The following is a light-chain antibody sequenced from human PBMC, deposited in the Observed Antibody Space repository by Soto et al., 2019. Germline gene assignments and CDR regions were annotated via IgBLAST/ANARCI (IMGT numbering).Light chain of an antibody. CDR1: SSDVGNYHY. CDR3: SSYAGSNNFV. J-gene: IGLJ1*01. CDR2: EVT. Sequence: QSALTQPPSASGSPGQSVTISCTGTSSDVGNYHYVSWYQQHPGKPPKLIIYEVTKRPSGVPDRFSGSKSGNTASLTVSGLQAEDEADYYCSSYAGSNNFVFGTGTQLTVL. V-gene: IGLV2-8*01.